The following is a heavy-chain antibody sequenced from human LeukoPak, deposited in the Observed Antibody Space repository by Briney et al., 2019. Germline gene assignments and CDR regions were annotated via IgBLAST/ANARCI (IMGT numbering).Heavy chain of an antibody. CDR2: INHSGST. Sequence: SETLSLTCAVYGGSFSGYYWSWIRQPPGKGLEWIGEINHSGSTNYNPSRKSRVTISVDTSKNQFSLKLSSVTAADTAVYYCARQRGPVDYWGQGTLVTVSS. J-gene: IGHJ4*02. CDR3: ARQRGPVDY. CDR1: GGSFSGYY. D-gene: IGHD3-10*01. V-gene: IGHV4-34*01.